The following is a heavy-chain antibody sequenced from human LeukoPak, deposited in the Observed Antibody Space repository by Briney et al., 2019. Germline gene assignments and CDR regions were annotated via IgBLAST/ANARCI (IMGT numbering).Heavy chain of an antibody. V-gene: IGHV3-23*01. J-gene: IGHJ5*02. CDR1: GFTLSSYA. CDR3: ASAPLVGATTGWFDP. D-gene: IGHD1-26*01. CDR2: ISVSGNT. Sequence: GGSLRLSCAASGFTLSSYAMSWVRQGPGKGLEWVSAISVSGNTYHADSVKGRFTISRDNAKNSLYLQMNSLRAEDTAVYYCASAPLVGATTGWFDPWGQGTLVTVSS.